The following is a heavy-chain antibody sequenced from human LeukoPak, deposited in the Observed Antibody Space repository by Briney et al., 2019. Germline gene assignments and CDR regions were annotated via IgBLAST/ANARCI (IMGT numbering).Heavy chain of an antibody. V-gene: IGHV4-39*01. Sequence: SSETLSLTCTVSGGSISSSSYYWGWIRQPPGKGLEWIGSIYYSGSTHYNPSLKSRVTISVDTSKNQFSLKLSSVTAADTAVYYCAAPSGRPIVGATFDYWGQGTLVTVSS. CDR1: GGSISSSSYY. J-gene: IGHJ4*02. CDR2: IYYSGST. D-gene: IGHD1-26*01. CDR3: AAPSGRPIVGATFDY.